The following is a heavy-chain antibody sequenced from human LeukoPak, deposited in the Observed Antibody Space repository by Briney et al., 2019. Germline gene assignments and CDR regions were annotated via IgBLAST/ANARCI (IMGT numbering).Heavy chain of an antibody. CDR1: GGSISSYY. D-gene: IGHD2-15*01. J-gene: IGHJ3*02. Sequence: NPSETLSLTCTVSGGSISSYYWSWIRQPPGKGLEWIGYIYYSGSTNYNPSLKSRVTISVDTSKNQFSLKLSSVTAADTAVYYCARRLRCSGDSCFLDAFDIWGQGTMVTVSS. CDR3: ARRLRCSGDSCFLDAFDI. V-gene: IGHV4-59*08. CDR2: IYYSGST.